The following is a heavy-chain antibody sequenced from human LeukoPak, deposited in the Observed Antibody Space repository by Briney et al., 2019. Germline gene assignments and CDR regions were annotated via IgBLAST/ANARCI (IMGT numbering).Heavy chain of an antibody. CDR3: ARMLLTGSYSSHDY. Sequence: SGPTLVNPTQTLTLTCTFSGFSLSTSGMCVSWIRQPPGKALEWLARIDWDDDKYYSTSLKTRLTISKDTSKNQVVLTMTNMDPVDTATYYCARMLLTGSYSSHDYWGQGTLVTVPS. CDR2: IDWDDDK. CDR1: GFSLSTSGMC. J-gene: IGHJ4*02. V-gene: IGHV2-70*11. D-gene: IGHD1-26*01.